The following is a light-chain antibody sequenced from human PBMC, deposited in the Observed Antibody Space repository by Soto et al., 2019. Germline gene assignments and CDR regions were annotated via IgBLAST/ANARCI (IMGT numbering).Light chain of an antibody. J-gene: IGKJ1*01. CDR2: GAS. V-gene: IGKV3-20*01. CDR1: QSISNNY. Sequence: VLTQSPCTLSLSPGERATLSCRASQSISNNYLAWYQQKPGQAPRLLIYGASNGATGIPDRFSGSGSGTDFTLTISRLEPEDFAVYYCQQYGSSGTFGQGTKVDIK. CDR3: QQYGSSGT.